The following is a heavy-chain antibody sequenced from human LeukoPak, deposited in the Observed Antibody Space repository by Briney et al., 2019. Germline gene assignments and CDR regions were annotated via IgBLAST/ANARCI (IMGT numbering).Heavy chain of an antibody. CDR3: ARGGANYGSGSYYGN. J-gene: IGHJ4*02. D-gene: IGHD3-10*01. CDR2: IYYSGST. Sequence: SETLSLTCTVSGGSISSGGYYWSWIRQHPGKGLEWIGYIYYSGSTYYNPSLKSRVTISVDTSKNQFSLELSSVTAADTAVYYCARGGANYGSGSYYGNWGQGTLVTVSS. CDR1: GGSISSGGYY. V-gene: IGHV4-31*03.